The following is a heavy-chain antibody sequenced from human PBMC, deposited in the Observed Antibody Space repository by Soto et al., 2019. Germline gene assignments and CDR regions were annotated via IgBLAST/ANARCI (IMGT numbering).Heavy chain of an antibody. D-gene: IGHD6-19*01. V-gene: IGHV1-69*01. Sequence: QVHLVQSGAEVKKPGTAVRVSCRPSGDTFSSHPLSWVRQAPGQGLDWIGGIVHVLGSTNYAQKFQGRVTISADESTNTVYMDLSSLRIDDTAVYYCARRRSSVAGRRREVFFYGLDVWGQGTTVTVSS. J-gene: IGHJ6*02. CDR2: IVHVLGST. CDR1: GDTFSSHP. CDR3: ARRRSSVAGRRREVFFYGLDV.